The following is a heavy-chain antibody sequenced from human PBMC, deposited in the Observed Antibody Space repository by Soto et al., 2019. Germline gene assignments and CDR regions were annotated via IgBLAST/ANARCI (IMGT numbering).Heavy chain of an antibody. D-gene: IGHD2-15*01. CDR3: LRDTSWSRPY. Sequence: QVQLQESGPGLVKPSQTLSLTCTVSGVSISSGGHYWSWIRQTPGKGLEWVCYIQVSGDTFYNPSLEGRVSMSVDTSKNQFSLVLTSVTAADTAVYYCLRDTSWSRPYWGQGTLVTVSA. V-gene: IGHV4-30-4*01. CDR1: GVSISSGGHY. J-gene: IGHJ1*01. CDR2: IQVSGDT.